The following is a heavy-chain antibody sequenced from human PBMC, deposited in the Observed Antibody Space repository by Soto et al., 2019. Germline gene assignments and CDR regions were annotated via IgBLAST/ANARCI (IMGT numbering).Heavy chain of an antibody. D-gene: IGHD6-6*01. CDR3: ATRIAARPGL. J-gene: IGHJ4*02. V-gene: IGHV3-33*01. CDR2: IWYDGSNK. CDR1: GFTFSSYG. Sequence: PGGSLRLSCAASGFTFSSYGMHWVRQAPGKGLEWVAVIWYDGSNKYYADSVKGRFTISRDNAKNSLYLQMNSLRAEDTAVYYCATRIAARPGLWGQGTLVTVSS.